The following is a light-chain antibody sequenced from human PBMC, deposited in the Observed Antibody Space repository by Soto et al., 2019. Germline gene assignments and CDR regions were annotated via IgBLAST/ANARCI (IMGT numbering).Light chain of an antibody. J-gene: IGLJ2*01. CDR2: EVT. CDR1: TNDVGTYNF. Sequence: QSALTQPPSASGSPGQSVTISCTGTTNDVGTYNFVSWYQQHPGRAPKLILYEVTKRPSGVPDRFSGYKSDNTASLTVSGLQAEDEADYYCSSYAGTNAVLFGGGTKLTVL. V-gene: IGLV2-8*01. CDR3: SSYAGTNAVL.